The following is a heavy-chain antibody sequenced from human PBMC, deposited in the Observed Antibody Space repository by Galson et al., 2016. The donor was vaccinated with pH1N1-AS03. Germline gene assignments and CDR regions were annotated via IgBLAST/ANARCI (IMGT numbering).Heavy chain of an antibody. D-gene: IGHD4-23*01. CDR2: INGGNGNT. CDR1: GYSFATYS. J-gene: IGHJ6*03. Sequence: SVKVSCKASGYSFATYSIHWVRQAPGQGLECLGWINGGNGNTKYSQRFQGRVSITRDTAASTAYMELSSLKYEDTAVYYCARVGGYGGNAPSYYYYYYMDVWGTGTTVTVSS. V-gene: IGHV1-3*01. CDR3: ARVGGYGGNAPSYYYYYYMDV.